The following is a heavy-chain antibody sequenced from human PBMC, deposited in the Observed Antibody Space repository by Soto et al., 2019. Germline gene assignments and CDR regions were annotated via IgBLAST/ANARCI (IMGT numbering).Heavy chain of an antibody. CDR3: ASGKSQMTQDRMGFYYYMDV. CDR2: VIPLLDAS. D-gene: IGHD2-15*01. CDR1: GATFNDYT. J-gene: IGHJ6*03. Sequence: QVQLVQSGAEVKKPGSSVRISCAASGATFNDYTFTWVRRSPGQGLEWMGRVIPLLDASNYAEKFQERVTITADRSTSTVYMELSGLKSEDSAIYYCASGKSQMTQDRMGFYYYMDVWGKGTTVTFSS. V-gene: IGHV1-69*08.